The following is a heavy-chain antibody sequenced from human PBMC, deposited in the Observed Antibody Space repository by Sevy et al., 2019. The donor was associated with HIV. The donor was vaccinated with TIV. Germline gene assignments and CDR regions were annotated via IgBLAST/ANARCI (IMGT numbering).Heavy chain of an antibody. V-gene: IGHV1-18*01. Sequence: ASVKVSCKASGYTFTSYRIYWVRQAPGQGLESMGWISAHNGDTNYAQKFQGRVTMITDTSTTTAYVALGSLGSDDTALYYCARAYCSGGRCYSLAYWGQGTLVTVSS. CDR2: ISAHNGDT. D-gene: IGHD2-15*01. CDR3: ARAYCSGGRCYSLAY. CDR1: GYTFTSYR. J-gene: IGHJ4*02.